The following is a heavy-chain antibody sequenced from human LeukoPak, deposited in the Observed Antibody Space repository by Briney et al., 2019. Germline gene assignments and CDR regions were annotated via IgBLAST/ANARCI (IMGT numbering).Heavy chain of an antibody. Sequence: PSETLSLTCTVSGGSISSYYWSWIRQPPGKGLEWIGYIYYSGSTNYNPSLKSRVTISVDTSKNQFSLKLSSVTAADTAVYYCARDPSYSSSSWFDPWGQGTLVTVSS. J-gene: IGHJ5*02. D-gene: IGHD6-19*01. CDR1: GGSISSYY. CDR2: IYYSGST. V-gene: IGHV4-59*12. CDR3: ARDPSYSSSSWFDP.